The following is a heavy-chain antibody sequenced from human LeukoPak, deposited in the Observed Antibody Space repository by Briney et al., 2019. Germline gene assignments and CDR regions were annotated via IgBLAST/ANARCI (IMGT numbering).Heavy chain of an antibody. D-gene: IGHD3-22*01. V-gene: IGHV4-4*07. CDR1: GGFISTYY. CDR2: ISTSGST. CDR3: ARCYYDSSGYYDAFDI. Sequence: SETLSLTCTVSGGFISTYYWSWIRQPAGKGLEWIGRISTSGSTNYNPSLKSRVTMSVDTSKNQFSLKLSSVTAADTAVYYCARCYYDSSGYYDAFDIWGQGTMVTVSS. J-gene: IGHJ3*02.